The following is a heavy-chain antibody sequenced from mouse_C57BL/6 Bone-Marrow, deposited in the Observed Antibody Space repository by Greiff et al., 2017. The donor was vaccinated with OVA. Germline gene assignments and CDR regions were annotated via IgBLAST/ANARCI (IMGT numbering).Heavy chain of an antibody. J-gene: IGHJ2*01. CDR1: GFTFSSYA. CDR3: ARASYYGVDY. D-gene: IGHD1-1*01. Sequence: DVHLVESGGGLVKPGGSLKLSCAASGFTFSSYAMSWVRQTPEKRLEWVATISDGGSYTYYPDNVKGRFTISRDNAKNNLYLQLSHLKSEDTAMYYCARASYYGVDYWGQGTTLTVSS. V-gene: IGHV5-4*01. CDR2: ISDGGSYT.